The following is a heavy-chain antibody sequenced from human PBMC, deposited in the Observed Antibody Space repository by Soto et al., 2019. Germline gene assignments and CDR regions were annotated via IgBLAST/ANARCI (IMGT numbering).Heavy chain of an antibody. CDR2: IYYSGST. J-gene: IGHJ4*02. V-gene: IGHV4-39*01. D-gene: IGHD2-21*02. Sequence: SETLSLTCTVSGGSISSSSYYWGWIRQPPGKGLEWIGSIYYSGSTYYNPSLKSRVTISVDTSKNQFSLKLSSVTAADTAVYYCARVEVAYCGGDCYSSFDYWGQGTLVTVSS. CDR1: GGSISSSSYY. CDR3: ARVEVAYCGGDCYSSFDY.